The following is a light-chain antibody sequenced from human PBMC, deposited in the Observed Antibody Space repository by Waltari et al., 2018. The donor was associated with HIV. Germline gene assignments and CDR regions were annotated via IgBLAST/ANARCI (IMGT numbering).Light chain of an antibody. J-gene: IGLJ2*01. CDR2: DNN. CDR3: ATWDSSLSAVV. Sequence: QSVLTQPPSVSAAPGQKVTISCSGRSSNIGSNYVSWYQQRPGTAPKFLIYDNNKRPSGIPDRFSGSKSGTSATLGITGLQTGDEADYYCATWDSSLSAVVFGGGTKLTVL. CDR1: SSNIGSNY. V-gene: IGLV1-51*01.